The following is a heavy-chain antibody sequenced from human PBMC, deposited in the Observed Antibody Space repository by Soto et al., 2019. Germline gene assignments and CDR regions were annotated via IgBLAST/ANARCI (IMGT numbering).Heavy chain of an antibody. D-gene: IGHD2-15*01. CDR2: IIPIFGTA. Sequence: QVQLVQSGAEVKKPGSSVKVSCKASGGTFSSYAISWVRQAPGQGLEWMGGIIPIFGTANYAQKFQGRVTITADESTSTAYMELSSLRSEDTAVYYCARDHYCRGGSCYSKWFDPWGQGTLVTVSS. CDR3: ARDHYCRGGSCYSKWFDP. J-gene: IGHJ5*02. CDR1: GGTFSSYA. V-gene: IGHV1-69*01.